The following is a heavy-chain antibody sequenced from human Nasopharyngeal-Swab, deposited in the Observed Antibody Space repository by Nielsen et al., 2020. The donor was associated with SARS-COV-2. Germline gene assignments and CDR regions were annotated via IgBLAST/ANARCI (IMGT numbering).Heavy chain of an antibody. CDR1: GDSINSNTYY. D-gene: IGHD5-24*01. CDR2: IYYSGST. J-gene: IGHJ6*02. CDR3: ASQRWDYSYGLDV. V-gene: IGHV4-39*01. Sequence: SETLSLTSTVSGDSINSNTYYWGWIRQPPGKGLEWIGTIYYSGSTYYNPSLKSRVTISVDTSKNQFSLKLSSVTAADTAVYYCASQRWDYSYGLDVWGQGTTVTVSS.